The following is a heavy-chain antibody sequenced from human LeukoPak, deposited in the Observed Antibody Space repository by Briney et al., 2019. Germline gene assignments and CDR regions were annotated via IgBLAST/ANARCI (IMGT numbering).Heavy chain of an antibody. J-gene: IGHJ4*02. V-gene: IGHV4-34*01. CDR3: ARGLGIAGY. D-gene: IGHD6-13*01. CDR2: INHSGST. CDR1: GGSFSGYY. Sequence: SETLSLTCAVYGGSFSGYYWSWIRQPPGKGLEWIGEINHSGSTNYNPSLKSQVTISVDTSKNQFSLKLSSVTAADTAVYYCARGLGIAGYWGQGTLVTVSS.